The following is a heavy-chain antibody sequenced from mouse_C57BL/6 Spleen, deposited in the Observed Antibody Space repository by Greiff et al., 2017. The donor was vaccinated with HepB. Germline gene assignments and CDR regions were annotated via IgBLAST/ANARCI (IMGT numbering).Heavy chain of an antibody. J-gene: IGHJ4*01. D-gene: IGHD3-3*01. CDR2: ISGGGGNT. Sequence: EVQLVESGGGLVKPGGSLKLSCAASGFTFSSYTMSWVRQTPEKRLEWVATISGGGGNTYYPDSVKGRFTISRDNAKNTLYLQMSSLRSEDTALYYCARRDVYYAMDYWGQGTSVTVSS. CDR3: ARRDVYYAMDY. CDR1: GFTFSSYT. V-gene: IGHV5-9*01.